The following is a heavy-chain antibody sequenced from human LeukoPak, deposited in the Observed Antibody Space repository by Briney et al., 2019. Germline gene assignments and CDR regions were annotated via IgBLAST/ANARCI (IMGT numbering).Heavy chain of an antibody. J-gene: IGHJ5*02. CDR2: ISFDGSDA. Sequence: GGSLRLSCAASGFTFSGFWMHWVRPAPGKGLVWVSGISFDGSDATYADSVKGRFTISRDNAKNTLHLQMNSLRAEDTAVYYCARESACGTTNCLAPADWLDPWGQGTLVIVSS. V-gene: IGHV3-74*01. D-gene: IGHD2-2*01. CDR3: ARESACGTTNCLAPADWLDP. CDR1: GFTFSGFW.